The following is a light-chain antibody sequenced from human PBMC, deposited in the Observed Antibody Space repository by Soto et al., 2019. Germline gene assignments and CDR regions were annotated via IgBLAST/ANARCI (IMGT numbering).Light chain of an antibody. Sequence: DIEMTQSPYTLSASVGDRVTITCRASQSFTSWLAWYQQKPGKAPKLLIYDASTLESGVPSRFSGSGSGTDFTLTISSLQPDDFATYFCQQYDTYPWTFGQGTKVEIK. CDR3: QQYDTYPWT. J-gene: IGKJ1*01. CDR2: DAS. CDR1: QSFTSW. V-gene: IGKV1-5*01.